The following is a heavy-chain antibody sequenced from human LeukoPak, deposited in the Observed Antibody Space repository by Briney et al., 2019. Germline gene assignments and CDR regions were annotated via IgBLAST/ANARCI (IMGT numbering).Heavy chain of an antibody. V-gene: IGHV3-30*18. CDR1: GFTFSSYG. CDR3: AKDRVSVDIVATITDSYYYYGMDV. Sequence: PGRSLRLSCAASGFTFSSYGMHWVRQAPGKGLEWVAVISYDGSNKYYADSVKGRFTISRDNSKNTLYLQMNSLRAEDTAVYYCAKDRVSVDIVATITDSYYYYGMDVWGKGTTVTVSS. D-gene: IGHD5-12*01. J-gene: IGHJ6*04. CDR2: ISYDGSNK.